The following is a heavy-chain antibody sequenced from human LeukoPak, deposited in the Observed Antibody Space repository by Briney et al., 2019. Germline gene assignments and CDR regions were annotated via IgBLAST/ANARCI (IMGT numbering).Heavy chain of an antibody. CDR2: IIPIFGTA. J-gene: IGHJ5*02. V-gene: IGHV1-69*01. D-gene: IGHD2-15*01. CDR1: GGTFSSYA. Sequence: GSSVKVSCKASGGTFSSYAISWVRQAPGQGLEWMGGIIPIFGTANYAQKFQGRVTITADESTSTAYMELSSLRSEDTAVYYCASVQVGYCSGGSCYSPWFDPWGQGTLVTVSP. CDR3: ASVQVGYCSGGSCYSPWFDP.